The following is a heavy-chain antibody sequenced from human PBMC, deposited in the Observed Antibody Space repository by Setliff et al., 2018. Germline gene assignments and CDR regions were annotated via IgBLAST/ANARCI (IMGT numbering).Heavy chain of an antibody. CDR3: TTAGSSDWVPIAY. CDR1: GFTFSNAW. J-gene: IGHJ4*02. CDR2: VKSKSEGGTT. Sequence: GWSLRLSCAASGFTFSNAWMSWVRQAPGKGLEWVGRVKSKSEGGTTHYAGPVKGRITVSRDDSKNTLYLDLNSLQIEDTAVYYCTTAGSSDWVPIAYWGQGTLVTVSS. V-gene: IGHV3-15*05. D-gene: IGHD3-10*01.